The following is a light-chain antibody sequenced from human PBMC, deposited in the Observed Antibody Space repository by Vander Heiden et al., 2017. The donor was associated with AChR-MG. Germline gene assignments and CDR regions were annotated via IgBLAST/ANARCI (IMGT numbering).Light chain of an antibody. Sequence: QSALTQPPSASGSPGQSATISCTGTSSDVGGYNYVSWYQQLPGNAPKLMIYEVSKRPSGVPDRFSGSKSGNTASLTVSGLQAEDEADYYCSSYAGSNNPIFGGGTKLTVL. CDR1: SSDVGGYNY. CDR3: SSYAGSNNPI. J-gene: IGLJ2*01. V-gene: IGLV2-8*01. CDR2: EVS.